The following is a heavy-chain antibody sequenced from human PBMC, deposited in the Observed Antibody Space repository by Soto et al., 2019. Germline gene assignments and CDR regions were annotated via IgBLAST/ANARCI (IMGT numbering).Heavy chain of an antibody. CDR1: GFTFSSYG. CDR3: AKDHGLWYCSSTSCPGGVVDP. Sequence: GGPLRLSCAASGFTFSSYGMHWVRQAPGKGLEWVAVISYDGSNKYYADSVKGRFTISRDNSKNTLYLQMNSLRAEDTAVYYCAKDHGLWYCSSTSCPGGVVDPWGQGTLVTV. CDR2: ISYDGSNK. D-gene: IGHD2-2*01. J-gene: IGHJ5*02. V-gene: IGHV3-30*18.